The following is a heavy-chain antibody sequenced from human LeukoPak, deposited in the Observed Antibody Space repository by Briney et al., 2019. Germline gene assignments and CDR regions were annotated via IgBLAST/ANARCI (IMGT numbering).Heavy chain of an antibody. J-gene: IGHJ4*02. V-gene: IGHV4-30-4*08. CDR3: ARSGGVRGHYFDY. CDR2: IHYSGST. Sequence: SETLSLTCTVSGGSLSSGGYYWSWSRQPPGQGLEWSGYIHYSGSTYYNPSLNSRLTIAVDTSKSQFSLKLNSVTAADAAVYYCARSGGVRGHYFDYWGQGTLVTVSS. D-gene: IGHD3-16*01. CDR1: GGSLSSGGYY.